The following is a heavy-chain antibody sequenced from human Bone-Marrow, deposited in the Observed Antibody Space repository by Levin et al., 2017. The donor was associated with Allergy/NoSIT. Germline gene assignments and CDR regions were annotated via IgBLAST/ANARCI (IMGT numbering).Heavy chain of an antibody. Sequence: PSETLSLTCSVSGYSISRGYYWGWIRQPPGKNLEWIGSIYHDGSAPYNPSLKSRVAMSVDTTKNQFSLQLTSVTAADTAVYYCARAEVGDFDFWGQGVLISVSS. J-gene: IGHJ4*02. CDR1: GYSISRGYY. V-gene: IGHV4-38-2*02. CDR3: ARAEVGDFDF. D-gene: IGHD3-16*01. CDR2: IYHDGSA.